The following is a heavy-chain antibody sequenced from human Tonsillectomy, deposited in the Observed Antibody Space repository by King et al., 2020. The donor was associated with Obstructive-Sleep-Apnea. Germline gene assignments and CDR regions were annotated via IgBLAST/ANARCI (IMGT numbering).Heavy chain of an antibody. CDR1: GFTFSSYS. CDR2: ISSSSSYI. D-gene: IGHD4/OR15-4a*01. V-gene: IGHV3-21*01. J-gene: IGHJ5*02. CDR3: ARVGGANQISGWFDP. Sequence: EVQLVESGGGLVKPGGSLRLSCAASGFTFSSYSMNWVRQAPGKGLEWVSSISSSSSYIYYADSVKGRFTISRDNAKNSLYLQMNSLRAEDTAVYYCARVGGANQISGWFDPWGQGTLVTVSS.